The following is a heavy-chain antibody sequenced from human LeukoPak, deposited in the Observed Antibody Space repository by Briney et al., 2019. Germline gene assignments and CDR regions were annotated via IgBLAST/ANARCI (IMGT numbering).Heavy chain of an antibody. CDR3: ATGTIGRHYDY. V-gene: IGHV3-21*01. J-gene: IGHJ4*02. CDR2: IGPTGTDR. Sequence: GGSLRLSCAASGFTFSSCGFNWVRQAPGKGLEWVSSIGPTGTDRYYADSVRGRFTISRDNAKNSMYLQMDSLRDEDTAVYYCATGTIGRHYDYWGQGTLLTVSS. D-gene: IGHD1-14*01. CDR1: GFTFSSCG.